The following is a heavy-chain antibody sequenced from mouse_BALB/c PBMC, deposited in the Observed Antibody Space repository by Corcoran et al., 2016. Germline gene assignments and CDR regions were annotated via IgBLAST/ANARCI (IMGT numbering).Heavy chain of an antibody. CDR2: INTYTGEP. D-gene: IGHD2-12*01. CDR3: ARAWTLLTTVFAY. J-gene: IGHJ3*01. V-gene: IGHV9-3-1*01. Sequence: QIQLVQSGPELKKPGETVKISCKASGYTFTNYGMNWVKQAPGKGLKWMGWINTYTGEPTYADDFKGRVAFSLETSASTAYLQINNLKNEDTATYCCARAWTLLTTVFAYWGQGTLVTVSA. CDR1: GYTFTNYG.